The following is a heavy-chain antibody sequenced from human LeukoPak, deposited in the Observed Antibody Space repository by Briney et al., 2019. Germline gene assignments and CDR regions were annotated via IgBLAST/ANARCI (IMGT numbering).Heavy chain of an antibody. CDR3: AGFGGNQFDY. D-gene: IGHD4-23*01. J-gene: IGHJ4*02. CDR2: SYTSGST. Sequence: SETLSLTCTVSGGSISSGSYYWRWIRQPAGKGLEWIGRSYTSGSTNYNPSPKSRVTVSVDTSKNQFSLKLSSVTAADTAVYYCAGFGGNQFDYWGQGTLVTVSS. V-gene: IGHV4-61*02. CDR1: GGSISSGSYY.